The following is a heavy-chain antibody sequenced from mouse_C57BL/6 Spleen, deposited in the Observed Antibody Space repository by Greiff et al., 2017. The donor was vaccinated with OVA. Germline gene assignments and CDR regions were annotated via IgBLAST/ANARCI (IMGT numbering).Heavy chain of an antibody. J-gene: IGHJ2*01. CDR2: IDPETGGT. Sequence: VQLQQSGAELVRPGASVTLSCKASGYTFTDYEMHWVKQTPVHGLEWIGAIDPETGGTAYNQKFKGKAILTADKSSSTAYMELRSLTSEDSAVYYCTRSGWAYYFDYWGQGTTLTVSS. V-gene: IGHV1-15*01. D-gene: IGHD1-1*02. CDR1: GYTFTDYE. CDR3: TRSGWAYYFDY.